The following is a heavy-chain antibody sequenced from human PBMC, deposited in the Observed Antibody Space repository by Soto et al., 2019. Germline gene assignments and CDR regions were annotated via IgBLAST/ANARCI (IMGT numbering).Heavy chain of an antibody. J-gene: IGHJ4*02. CDR1: GFTFSSYA. D-gene: IGHD6-13*01. Sequence: VQLVESGGGLVQPGGSLRLSCAASGFTFSSYAMHWVRQAPGKGLEWVAVISYDGSNKYYADSVKGRFTISRDNSKNTLYLQMNSLRAEDTAVYYCARDPDSSSFPNYFDYWGQGTLVTVSS. V-gene: IGHV3-30-3*01. CDR2: ISYDGSNK. CDR3: ARDPDSSSFPNYFDY.